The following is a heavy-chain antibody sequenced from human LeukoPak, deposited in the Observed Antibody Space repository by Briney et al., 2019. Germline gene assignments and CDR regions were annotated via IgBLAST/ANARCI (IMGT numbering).Heavy chain of an antibody. J-gene: IGHJ3*02. CDR2: INPNSGNT. V-gene: IGHV1-8*03. CDR1: GYTFTSYD. CDR3: ARGVVVVPAAIDAFDI. Sequence: ASVKVSCKASGYTFTSYDINWVRQATGQGLESMGWINPNSGNTGYAQKFQGRVTITRNTSISTAYMELSSLRSEDTAVYYCARGVVVVPAAIDAFDIWGQGTMVTVSS. D-gene: IGHD2-2*01.